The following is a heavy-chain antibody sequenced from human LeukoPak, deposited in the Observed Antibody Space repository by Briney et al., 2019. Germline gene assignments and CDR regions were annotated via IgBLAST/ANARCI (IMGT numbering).Heavy chain of an antibody. CDR1: GFTFSSYS. CDR2: ISSSSSYI. J-gene: IGHJ6*02. Sequence: PGGSLRLSCAASGFTFSSYSMNWVRQAPGKGLEWVSSISSSSSYIYYADSVKGRFTISRDNAKNSLYLQMNSLRAEDTAVYYCARGLGGPEPDHYDFWSGYYTYYYYGMDVWGQGTTVTVSS. CDR3: ARGLGGPEPDHYDFWSGYYTYYYYGMDV. D-gene: IGHD3-3*01. V-gene: IGHV3-21*01.